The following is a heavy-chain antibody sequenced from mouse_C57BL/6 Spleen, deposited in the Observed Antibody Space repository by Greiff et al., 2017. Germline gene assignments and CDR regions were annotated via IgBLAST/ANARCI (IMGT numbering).Heavy chain of an antibody. V-gene: IGHV1-61*01. D-gene: IGHD2-1*01. CDR3: ARGGYYGNYLGAY. J-gene: IGHJ3*01. Sequence: VKLQESGAELVRPGSSVKLSCKASGYTFTSYWMDWVKQRPGQGLEWIGNIYPSDSETHYNQKFKDKATLTVDKSSSTAYMQLSSLTSEDSAVYYCARGGYYGNYLGAYWGQGTLVTVSA. CDR2: IYPSDSET. CDR1: GYTFTSYW.